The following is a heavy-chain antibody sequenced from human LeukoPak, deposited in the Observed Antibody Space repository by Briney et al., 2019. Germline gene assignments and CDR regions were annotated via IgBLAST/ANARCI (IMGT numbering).Heavy chain of an antibody. J-gene: IGHJ4*02. CDR1: GGSISSNC. CDR3: GGRGF. CDR2: IYASGTT. V-gene: IGHV4-4*09. D-gene: IGHD3-10*01. Sequence: SETLSLTCTVSGGSISSNCWSWIRQPPGKGLEWIGCIYASGTTNYNPSLKGRLTISVDTSNSQFSLTLRSVTAADTAVYYCGGRGFWGQGTLVTVSS.